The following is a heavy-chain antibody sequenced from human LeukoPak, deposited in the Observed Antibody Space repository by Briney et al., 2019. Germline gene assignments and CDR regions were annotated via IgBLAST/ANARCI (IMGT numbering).Heavy chain of an antibody. V-gene: IGHV3-33*08. D-gene: IGHD5-18*01. Sequence: PGGSLRLSCAASGFTFSSYGMHWVRQAPGKGLEWVAAIWYDGSNKYYGDSVKGRFTISRDNSKNTLYLKMNSLRAEDTAAYYCARAGYSDPHFDFWGQGTLVTVSS. CDR2: IWYDGSNK. CDR3: ARAGYSDPHFDF. CDR1: GFTFSSYG. J-gene: IGHJ4*02.